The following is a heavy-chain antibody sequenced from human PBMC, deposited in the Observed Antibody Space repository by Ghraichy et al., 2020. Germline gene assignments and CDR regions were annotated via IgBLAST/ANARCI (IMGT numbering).Heavy chain of an antibody. D-gene: IGHD5-24*01. V-gene: IGHV4-59*01. J-gene: IGHJ6*02. CDR3: AGHSDGYNSRYYCYNGMDV. CDR1: GGSISSYY. CDR2: IYYSGST. Sequence: SETLSLTCTVSGGSISSYYWSWIRQPPGKGLEWIGYIYYSGSTNYNPSLKSRVTISVDTSKNQFSLKLSSVTAADTAVYYCAGHSDGYNSRYYCYNGMDVLGQGTTGTVSS.